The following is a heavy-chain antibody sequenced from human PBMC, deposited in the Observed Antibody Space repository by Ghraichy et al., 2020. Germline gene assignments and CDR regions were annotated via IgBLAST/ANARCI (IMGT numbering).Heavy chain of an antibody. CDR1: GGSISSYY. CDR2: IYYSGST. CDR3: ARDREYYYDSSGYSDAFDI. V-gene: IGHV4-59*01. D-gene: IGHD3-22*01. J-gene: IGHJ3*02. Sequence: ETLSLTCTVSGGSISSYYWSWIRQPPGKGLEWIGYIYYSGSTNYNPSLKSRVTISVDTSKNQFSLKLSSVTAADTAVYYCARDREYYYDSSGYSDAFDIWGQGTMVTVSS.